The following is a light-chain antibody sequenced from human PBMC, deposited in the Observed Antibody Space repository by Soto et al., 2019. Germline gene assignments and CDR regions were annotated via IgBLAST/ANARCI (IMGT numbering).Light chain of an antibody. CDR3: QQYNSYSRT. V-gene: IGKV1-5*03. CDR1: QSISVW. Sequence: DIPMTQSPSTLSASVGDRVTITCRASQSISVWLAWYQQKAGKAPNLLIYKASRLESGVPSRFSGSGSETEFTLTISGLQPGDSATYYCQQYNSYSRTFGQGTKVEIK. CDR2: KAS. J-gene: IGKJ1*01.